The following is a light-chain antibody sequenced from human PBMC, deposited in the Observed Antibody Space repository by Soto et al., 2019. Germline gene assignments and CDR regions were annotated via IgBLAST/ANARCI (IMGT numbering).Light chain of an antibody. Sequence: EIVTTQSPATLSVSQGERATLSCRASESVSSNLAWYQQKPGQAPRLLIYGASTRATGIPARFSGSGSGTEFTLTISSLQSEDFAVYYCQQYNKWPLTFGGGTKVEIK. J-gene: IGKJ4*01. CDR2: GAS. V-gene: IGKV3-15*01. CDR1: ESVSSN. CDR3: QQYNKWPLT.